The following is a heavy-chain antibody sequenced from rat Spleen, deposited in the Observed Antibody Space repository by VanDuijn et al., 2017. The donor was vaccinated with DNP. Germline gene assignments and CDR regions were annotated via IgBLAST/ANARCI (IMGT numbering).Heavy chain of an antibody. V-gene: IGHV5-22*01. CDR1: GFTFSDYY. J-gene: IGHJ2*01. Sequence: EVQLVESGGGLVQPGRSLKLSCATSGFTFSDYYMAWVRQAPKKGLEWVAYIGSPAYAPYSTDSVKGRFTISRDNAKSTLYLQMNSLRSEDMATYYCVRWNSGHFDYWGQGVMVTVSS. CDR2: IGSPAYAP. CDR3: VRWNSGHFDY. D-gene: IGHD4-3*01.